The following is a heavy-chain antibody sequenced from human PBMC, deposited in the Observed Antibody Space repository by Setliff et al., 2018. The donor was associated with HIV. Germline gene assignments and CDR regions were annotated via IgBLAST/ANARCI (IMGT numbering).Heavy chain of an antibody. J-gene: IGHJ4*02. Sequence: SETLSLTCTISGVYISNYHWGWIRQPPGRGLEWVGSIHTTGSTNYNPSLKSRVTMSVDTSKNQFSLKLSSVTAADTAVYYCARSIGTVRGITEFDYWGQGTLVTVSS. D-gene: IGHD3-10*01. V-gene: IGHV4-4*09. CDR3: ARSIGTVRGITEFDY. CDR1: GVYISNYH. CDR2: IHTTGST.